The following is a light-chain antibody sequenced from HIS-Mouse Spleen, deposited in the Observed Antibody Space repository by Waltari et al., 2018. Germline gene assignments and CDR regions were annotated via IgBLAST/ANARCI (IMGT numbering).Light chain of an antibody. J-gene: IGLJ2*01. CDR2: WDS. CDR1: ALPQKY. CDR3: YSTDSSGNHRV. V-gene: IGLV3-10*01. Sequence: SYELTQPPSVSVSPGQTARITCPGEALPQKYAYWYQQKSVQAPVLVIYWDSKRPPGIPERFSGSSSGTMATLTISGAQVEDEADYYCYSTDSSGNHRVFGGGTKLTVL.